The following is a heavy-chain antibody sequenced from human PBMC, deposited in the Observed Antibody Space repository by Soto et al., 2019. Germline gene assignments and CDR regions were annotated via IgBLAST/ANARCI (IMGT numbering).Heavy chain of an antibody. CDR2: IKQDGSEK. CDR3: ARDRKDYSWFWFDP. CDR1: GFTFSSYW. V-gene: IGHV3-7*01. J-gene: IGHJ5*02. Sequence: GGSLRLSCAASGFTFSSYWMSWVRQAPGKGLEWVANIKQDGSEKYYVDSVKGRFTISRDNAKNSLYLQMNSLRAEDTAAYYCARDRKDYSWFWFDPWGQGTLVTVSS. D-gene: IGHD4-4*01.